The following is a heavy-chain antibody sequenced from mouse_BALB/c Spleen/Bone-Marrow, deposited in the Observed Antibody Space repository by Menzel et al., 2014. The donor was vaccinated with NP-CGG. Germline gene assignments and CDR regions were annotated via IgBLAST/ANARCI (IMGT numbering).Heavy chain of an antibody. CDR3: VLRWFAY. V-gene: IGHV5-4*02. CDR2: ISDGGSYT. D-gene: IGHD1-1*01. CDR1: GFTFSDYY. Sequence: EVNVVESGGGLVKPGGSLKLSCAASGFTFSDYYMYWVRQTPEKRLEWVATISDGGSYTYYPDSVKGRFTISRDNAKNNLYLQMSSLKSEDTAMYYRVLRWFAYWGQGTLVTVSA. J-gene: IGHJ3*01.